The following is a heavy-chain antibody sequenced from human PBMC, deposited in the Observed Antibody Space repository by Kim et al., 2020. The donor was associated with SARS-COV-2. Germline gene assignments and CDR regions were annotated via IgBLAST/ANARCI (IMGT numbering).Heavy chain of an antibody. D-gene: IGHD3-10*01. Sequence: GGSLRLSCVASGFTFSGYGLHWARQAPGKGLEWVAVIWYDGSNKHYGDSVKGRFTISRDNSKNTLYLQMDSLRAEDTAVYYCAKDRSHYYGSGTDYWGQGTLVTVSS. CDR3: AKDRSHYYGSGTDY. CDR1: GFTFSGYG. J-gene: IGHJ4*02. CDR2: IWYDGSNK. V-gene: IGHV3-33*06.